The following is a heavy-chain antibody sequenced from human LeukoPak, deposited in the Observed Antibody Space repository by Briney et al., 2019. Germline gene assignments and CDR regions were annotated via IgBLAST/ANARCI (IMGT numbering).Heavy chain of an antibody. CDR1: GFTFSSYG. D-gene: IGHD3-22*01. CDR3: AKDFDSDYDSSGYPDFDY. V-gene: IGHV3-30*18. CDR2: ISYDGSNK. J-gene: IGHJ4*02. Sequence: GRSLRLSCAASGFTFSSYGMHWVRQAPGKGLEWVAVISYDGSNKYYADSVKGRFTISRDNSKNTLYLQMNSLRAEDTAVYYCAKDFDSDYDSSGYPDFDYWGQGTLVTVYS.